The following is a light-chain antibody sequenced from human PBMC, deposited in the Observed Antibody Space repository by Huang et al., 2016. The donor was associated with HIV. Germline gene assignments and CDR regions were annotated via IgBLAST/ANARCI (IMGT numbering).Light chain of an antibody. J-gene: IGKJ1*01. CDR2: GAS. CDR3: QQYNNWPRGT. V-gene: IGKV3-15*01. Sequence: EIVMTQSPATLSVSPGERATLSCRASQSFSSNLAWYQQKPGQAPRLLIYGASTRATGIPARFSGSGSGTEFTLTISSLQSEDFAVCYCQQYNNWPRGTFGQGTKVEIK. CDR1: QSFSSN.